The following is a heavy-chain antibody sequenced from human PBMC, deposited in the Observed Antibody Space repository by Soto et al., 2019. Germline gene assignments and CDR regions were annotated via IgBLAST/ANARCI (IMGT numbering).Heavy chain of an antibody. Sequence: PGGYLRLSCAASGFTFSDYYLSWIRQAPGKGLEWVSYISSSSSYTNYADSVKGRFTISRDNAKNSLYLQMNSLRAEDTAVYYCARTRSPFDYWGQGTLVTVSS. CDR1: GFTFSDYY. CDR2: ISSSSSYT. V-gene: IGHV3-11*06. CDR3: ARTRSPFDY. J-gene: IGHJ4*02.